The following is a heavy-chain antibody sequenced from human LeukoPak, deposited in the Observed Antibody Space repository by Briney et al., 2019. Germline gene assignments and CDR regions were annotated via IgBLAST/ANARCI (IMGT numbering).Heavy chain of an antibody. D-gene: IGHD1-26*01. CDR3: ARVGATRFYYYYYMDV. Sequence: VASVKVSCKASGGTFSNYAITWVRQAPGHGLEWMGGIIPIFDTSNYAQKFQGRVTMTRNTSISTAYMELSSLRSEDTAVYYCARVGATRFYYYYYMDVWGKGTTVTISS. J-gene: IGHJ6*03. V-gene: IGHV1-69*05. CDR1: GGTFSNYA. CDR2: IIPIFDTS.